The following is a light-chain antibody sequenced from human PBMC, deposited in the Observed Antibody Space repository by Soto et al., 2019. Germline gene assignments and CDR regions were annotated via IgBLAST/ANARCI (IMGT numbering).Light chain of an antibody. CDR2: GAS. Sequence: EIVLTQSPGTLSLSPGERATLSYRASQSVSSTYLAWYQQKPGQSPRLLIFGASSRATGIPDRFSGSGSGTEFTLIISRLEPEDFAVYYCQQYGSSPKTFGQGTKVDIK. CDR1: QSVSSTY. V-gene: IGKV3-20*01. CDR3: QQYGSSPKT. J-gene: IGKJ1*01.